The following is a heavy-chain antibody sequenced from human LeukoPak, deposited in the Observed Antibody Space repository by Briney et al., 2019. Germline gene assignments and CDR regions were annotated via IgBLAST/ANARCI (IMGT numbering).Heavy chain of an antibody. D-gene: IGHD1-26*01. V-gene: IGHV1-46*01. CDR1: GYTFTTYY. J-gene: IGHJ4*02. Sequence: GASVEVSCKASGYTFTTYYMHWVRQAPGQGFEWMGIINPSGGSTNYAQKFQGRVTMTRDTSTSTVYMELSSLRSDDTAVYYCARDLGGSYQDYWGQGTLVTASS. CDR3: ARDLGGSYQDY. CDR2: INPSGGST.